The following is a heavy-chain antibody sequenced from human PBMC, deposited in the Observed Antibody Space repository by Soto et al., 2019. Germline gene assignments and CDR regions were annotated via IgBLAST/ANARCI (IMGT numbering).Heavy chain of an antibody. CDR2: IYYSGST. CDR3: ARETGDVVVPAAIGGGYYYYYMDV. D-gene: IGHD2-2*01. V-gene: IGHV4-31*03. Sequence: PSETLSLTCTVSGGSISSGGYYWSWIRQHPGKGLEWIGYIYYSGSTYYNPSLKSRVTISVDTSKNQFSLKLSSVTAADTAVYYCARETGDVVVPAAIGGGYYYYYMDVWGKGTTVTVSS. CDR1: GGSISSGGYY. J-gene: IGHJ6*03.